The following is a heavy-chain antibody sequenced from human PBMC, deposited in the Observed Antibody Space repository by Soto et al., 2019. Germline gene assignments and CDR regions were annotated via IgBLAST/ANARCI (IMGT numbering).Heavy chain of an antibody. CDR1: GFTFTRYS. Sequence: VGSLGLSCAASGFTFTRYSMNWVRQAPGKGLEWVSSISSTTNYIYYADSMKGRFTVSRDNAKNSVYLEMNSLSAEDTAVYYCARESEDLTSNFDYWGQGTLVTVSS. CDR2: ISSTTNYI. CDR3: ARESEDLTSNFDY. J-gene: IGHJ4*02. V-gene: IGHV3-21*01.